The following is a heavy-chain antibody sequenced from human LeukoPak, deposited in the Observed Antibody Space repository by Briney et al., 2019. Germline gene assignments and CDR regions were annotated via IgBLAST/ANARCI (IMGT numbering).Heavy chain of an antibody. J-gene: IGHJ6*03. CDR2: IQYDGSNE. Sequence: PGGSPRLSCAASGFTFSSYGMHWVRQAPGKGLEWVAYIQYDGSNEQYADSVKGRFSISRGSSKNILYLQMNSLRAEDTAVYYCAKDRCSNGIGCYYYYMDVWGKGTTVTVSS. V-gene: IGHV3-30*02. CDR3: AKDRCSNGIGCYYYYMDV. D-gene: IGHD2-8*01. CDR1: GFTFSSYG.